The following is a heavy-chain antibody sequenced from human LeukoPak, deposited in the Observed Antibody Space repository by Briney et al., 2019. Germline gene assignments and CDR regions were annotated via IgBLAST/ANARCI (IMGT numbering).Heavy chain of an antibody. CDR2: ISRDGNIQ. CDR1: EFTFNTYD. CDR3: ARDRVNRASCGGGCYSAAFDY. J-gene: IGHJ4*02. V-gene: IGHV3-30-3*01. Sequence: GMSLRLSCSASEFTFNTYDMNWVRQTPGKGSEWLAVISRDGNIQHYLDSVKGRFTISRDNSRNTLYLQMNNLRVEDTGVYYCARDRVNRASCGGGCYSAAFDYWGQGALVIVSS. D-gene: IGHD2-21*02.